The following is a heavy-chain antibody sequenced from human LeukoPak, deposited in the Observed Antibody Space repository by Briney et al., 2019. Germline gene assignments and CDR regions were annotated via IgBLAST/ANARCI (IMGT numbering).Heavy chain of an antibody. D-gene: IGHD3-22*01. Sequence: SETLSLTCTVSGGSISSSSYYWGWIRQPPGKGLEWIGSIYYSGSTYYNPSLKSRVTISVDTSKNQFSLKLSSVTAADTAVYYCARGDRITMIPIDYRGQGTLVTVSS. CDR2: IYYSGST. CDR3: ARGDRITMIPIDY. V-gene: IGHV4-39*07. J-gene: IGHJ4*02. CDR1: GGSISSSSYY.